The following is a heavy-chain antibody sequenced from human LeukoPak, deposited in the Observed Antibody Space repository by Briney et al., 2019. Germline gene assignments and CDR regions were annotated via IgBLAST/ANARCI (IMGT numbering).Heavy chain of an antibody. Sequence: SETLSLTCTVSGGSISRDYWSWIRQPPGKGLEWIGYIYYSGSSNYNPSLKSRVTISVETSKSQFSLKLTSVTAADTAVYYCARRRYTSGYLDYWGQGTLVTVSS. CDR3: ARRRYTSGYLDY. D-gene: IGHD3-22*01. CDR1: GGSISRDY. V-gene: IGHV4-59*08. J-gene: IGHJ4*02. CDR2: IYYSGSS.